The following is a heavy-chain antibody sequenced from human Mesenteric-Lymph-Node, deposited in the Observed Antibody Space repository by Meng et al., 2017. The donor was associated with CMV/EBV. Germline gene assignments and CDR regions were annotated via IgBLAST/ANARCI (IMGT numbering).Heavy chain of an antibody. CDR1: GGSISSSSYY. V-gene: IGHV4-39*07. CDR2: IYYSGST. Sequence: GSLRLSCTVSGGSISSSSYYWGWIRQPPGKGLEWIGSIYYSGSTYYNPSLKSRVTISVDTSKNQFSLKLSSVTAADTAVYYCARELSQSNWFDPWGQGTLVTVSS. J-gene: IGHJ5*02. CDR3: ARELSQSNWFDP.